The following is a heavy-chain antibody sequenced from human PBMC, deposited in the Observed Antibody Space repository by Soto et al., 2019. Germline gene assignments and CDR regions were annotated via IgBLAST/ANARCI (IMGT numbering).Heavy chain of an antibody. CDR1: GFSLSNIGVA. CDR2: IYWNDDK. J-gene: IGHJ4*02. V-gene: IGHV2-5*01. Sequence: QITLKESGPALVKPKQTLTLTCTFSGFSLSNIGVAVGWIRQPQGEALEWLALIYWNDDKRYSPSLRSRLTITKETSRNQVVLTMTNMDPVDTATYYCAHSASGPCWYYFDYWGQGTPVTVTS. D-gene: IGHD5-12*01. CDR3: AHSASGPCWYYFDY.